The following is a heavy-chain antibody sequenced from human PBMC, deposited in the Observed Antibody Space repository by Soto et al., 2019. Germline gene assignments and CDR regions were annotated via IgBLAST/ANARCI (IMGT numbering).Heavy chain of an antibody. Sequence: QVQLVQSGAEVKKPGASVKVSCKAPGYTFTSYGISWVRQAPGQGLEWMGWISAYNGNTNYAQKLQGRVTMTTDTSTSTAYMELRSLRSDDTAVYYCAREFIAVAGRIPYYYYYYGMDVWGQGTTVTVSS. D-gene: IGHD6-19*01. CDR2: ISAYNGNT. CDR1: GYTFTSYG. CDR3: AREFIAVAGRIPYYYYYYGMDV. J-gene: IGHJ6*02. V-gene: IGHV1-18*04.